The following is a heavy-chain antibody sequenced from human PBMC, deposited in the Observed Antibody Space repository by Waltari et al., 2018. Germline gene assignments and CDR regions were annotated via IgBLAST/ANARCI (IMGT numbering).Heavy chain of an antibody. J-gene: IGHJ4*02. V-gene: IGHV4-4*07. CDR3: ARENRGRSYSHFDY. CDR2: IDTSENT. Sequence: QVQLQESGPGLVKPSETLSLTCTVSGGSISNYFWSWIRQPAGKGLEWIGRIDTSENTNYNPSLKSRVTMSVDTSKIQFSLKLNSVTAADTAVYYCARENRGRSYSHFDYWGQGTLVTVSS. CDR1: GGSISNYF. D-gene: IGHD1-26*01.